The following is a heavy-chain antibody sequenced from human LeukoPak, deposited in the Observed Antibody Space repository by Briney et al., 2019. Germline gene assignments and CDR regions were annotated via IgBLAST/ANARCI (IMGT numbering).Heavy chain of an antibody. D-gene: IGHD3-10*01. Sequence: GRSLRLSCAASGFTFSNYGMHWVRQAPGKGLEWVAVIWYDGSIEYYADSVKGRFTISRDNSKNTLWLQMNSLRAEDTAVYYCVRARGSGWGQGTLVTVSS. CDR2: IWYDGSIE. V-gene: IGHV3-33*01. CDR1: GFTFSNYG. CDR3: VRARGSG. J-gene: IGHJ4*02.